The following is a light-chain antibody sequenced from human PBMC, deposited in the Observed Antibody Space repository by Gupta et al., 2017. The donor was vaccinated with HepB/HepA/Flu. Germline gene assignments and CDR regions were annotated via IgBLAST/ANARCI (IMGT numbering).Light chain of an antibody. CDR3: QQDNNCPST. Sequence: EIVMTQSPATLSVSPGERATLSCRASQSVSSNLAWYQQKPGQAPRLLIYGASTRATGIPARFGGSGSGTEFTLTISSLQSEDFAVYYCQQDNNCPSTFGQGTKVEIK. CDR1: QSVSSN. J-gene: IGKJ1*01. CDR2: GAS. V-gene: IGKV3-15*01.